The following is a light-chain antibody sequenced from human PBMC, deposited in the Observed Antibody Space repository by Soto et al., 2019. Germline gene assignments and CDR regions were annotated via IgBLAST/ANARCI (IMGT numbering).Light chain of an antibody. V-gene: IGKV3-20*01. CDR1: QSVNSNY. J-gene: IGKJ2*01. CDR2: GAS. CDR3: QQYGSSPPYT. Sequence: EIVLTQSPGTLSLSPGDRATLSCRASQSVNSNYLAWYQHKPGQAPRLLIYGASSRATGVSDRFSGSGSGTDFTLPVSRLEPEDFAVYYCQQYGSSPPYTFGQGTKLEIK.